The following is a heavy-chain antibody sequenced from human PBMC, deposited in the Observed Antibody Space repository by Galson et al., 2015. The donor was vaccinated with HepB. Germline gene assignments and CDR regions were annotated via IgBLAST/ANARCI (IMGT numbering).Heavy chain of an antibody. CDR2: INPSGGST. CDR1: GYTFTSYY. D-gene: IGHD3-9*01. CDR3: ARDKTVLRYFDWLNGMDV. J-gene: IGHJ6*02. V-gene: IGHV1-46*01. Sequence: SVKVSCKASGYTFTSYYMHWVRQAPGQGPEWMGIINPSGGSTSYAQKFQGRVTMTRDTSTSTVYMELSSLRSEDTAVYYCARDKTVLRYFDWLNGMDVWGQGTTVTVSS.